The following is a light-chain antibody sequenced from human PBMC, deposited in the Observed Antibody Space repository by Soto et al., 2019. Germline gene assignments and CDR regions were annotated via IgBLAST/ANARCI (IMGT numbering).Light chain of an antibody. CDR2: EVN. V-gene: IGLV2-8*01. CDR3: SSYAGSSNV. CDR1: SXDVGGYNY. J-gene: IGLJ1*01. Sequence: QSALTPPPSASGSPGQSVAISCTGTSXDVGGYNYVSWYQQHPGKAPKLMIYEVNKRPSGVPDRFSGSKSGNTASLTVSGLQAEDEADYYCSSYAGSSNVFGTGTKVIVL.